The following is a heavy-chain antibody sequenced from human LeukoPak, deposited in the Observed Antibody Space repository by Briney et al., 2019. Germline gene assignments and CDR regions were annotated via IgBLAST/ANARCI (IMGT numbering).Heavy chain of an antibody. Sequence: GGSLRLSCAASGFTFSDHYMDWVRQAPGKGLEWVGRTGNKANSYTTEYAASVKGRFTISRDDSKNSLYLQMNSLKTEDTAVYYCARGPGGYYYDSSGYSFYYYYYMDVWGKGTTVTVSS. J-gene: IGHJ6*03. CDR3: ARGPGGYYYDSSGYSFYYYYYMDV. D-gene: IGHD3-22*01. CDR2: TGNKANSYTT. CDR1: GFTFSDHY. V-gene: IGHV3-72*01.